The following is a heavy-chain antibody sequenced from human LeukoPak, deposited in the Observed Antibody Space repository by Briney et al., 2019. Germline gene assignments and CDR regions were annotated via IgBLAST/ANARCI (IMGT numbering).Heavy chain of an antibody. D-gene: IGHD3-10*01. V-gene: IGHV4-31*03. Sequence: PSETLSLTCTVSGGSISSGGYYWSCIRQHPGKGLEWIGYIYYSGSTYYNPSLKSRVTISVDTSKNQFSLKLSSVTAADTAVYYCARSSGGYYTNWFDPWGQGTLVTVSS. J-gene: IGHJ5*02. CDR2: IYYSGST. CDR1: GGSISSGGYY. CDR3: ARSSGGYYTNWFDP.